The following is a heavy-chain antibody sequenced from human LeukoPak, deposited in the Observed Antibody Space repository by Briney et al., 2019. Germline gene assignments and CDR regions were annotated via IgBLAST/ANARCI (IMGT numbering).Heavy chain of an antibody. CDR2: IRYDGSNK. J-gene: IGHJ6*03. CDR1: GFTFSSYG. D-gene: IGHD1-26*01. Sequence: PGGSLRLSCAASGFTFSSYGMHWVRQAPGKGLEWVAFIRYDGSNKYYADSVKGRFTISRDNSKNTLYLQMNSLRADDTAVYYCASVGAGYYYYMDVWGKGTTVTISS. CDR3: ASVGAGYYYYMDV. V-gene: IGHV3-30*02.